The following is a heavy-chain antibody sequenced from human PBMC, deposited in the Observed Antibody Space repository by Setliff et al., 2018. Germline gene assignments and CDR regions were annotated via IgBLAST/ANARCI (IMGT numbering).Heavy chain of an antibody. Sequence: PGGSLRLSCAASGFTFSSYGMHWVRQAPGKGLEWVAFIRYDGSNKYYADSVKGRFTISRDNSKNTLYLQMNSLRAEDTAVYYCARSFSRREKFLLDYWGQGALVTVSS. CDR2: IRYDGSNK. CDR3: ARSFSRREKFLLDY. J-gene: IGHJ4*02. V-gene: IGHV3-30*02. CDR1: GFTFSSYG.